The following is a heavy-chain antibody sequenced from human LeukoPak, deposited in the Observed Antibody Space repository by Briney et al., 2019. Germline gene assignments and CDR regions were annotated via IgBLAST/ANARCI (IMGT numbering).Heavy chain of an antibody. CDR1: GFTFNIYS. CDR3: AILPMVRGLSDHHYYGMDV. V-gene: IGHV3-48*01. J-gene: IGHJ6*02. Sequence: GGSLRLSCAASGFTFNIYSINWVRQAPGKGLEWVSYISSSSSMIYYADSVKGRFTISRDNAKNSLYLQMYSLKVQDTAVYDRAILPMVRGLSDHHYYGMDVWGQGTTVTVSS. D-gene: IGHD3-10*01. CDR2: ISSSSSMI.